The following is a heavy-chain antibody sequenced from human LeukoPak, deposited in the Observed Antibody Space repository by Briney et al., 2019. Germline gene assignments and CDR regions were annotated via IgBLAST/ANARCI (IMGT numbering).Heavy chain of an antibody. Sequence: GGSLRLSREVSGFTFSSYAMSWVRQAPGKGLEWVSGISGSGGGTYYADSVKGRFTISRDNSKNTLYLQMSSLRAEDTTVYYCAKDRGSWSRGAFDIWGQGTTVTVSS. V-gene: IGHV3-23*01. D-gene: IGHD6-13*01. CDR2: ISGSGGGT. CDR3: AKDRGSWSRGAFDI. CDR1: GFTFSSYA. J-gene: IGHJ3*02.